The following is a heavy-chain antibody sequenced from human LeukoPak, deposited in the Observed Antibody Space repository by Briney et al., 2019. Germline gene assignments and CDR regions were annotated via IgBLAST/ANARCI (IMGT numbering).Heavy chain of an antibody. CDR3: ARGHLDILTGYYSEYYFDY. J-gene: IGHJ4*02. CDR1: GGFISSYY. V-gene: IGHV4-59*01. CDR2: IYYSGST. Sequence: SETLSLTCTVSGGFISSYYWIWIRQPPAKGLEWIGYIYYSGSTNYNPSLKSRVTISVDTSKNQFSLKLSSVTAADTAVYYCARGHLDILTGYYSEYYFDYWGQGTLVTVSS. D-gene: IGHD3-9*01.